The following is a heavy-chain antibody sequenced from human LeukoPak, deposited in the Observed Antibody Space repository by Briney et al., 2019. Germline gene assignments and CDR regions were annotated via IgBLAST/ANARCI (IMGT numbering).Heavy chain of an antibody. D-gene: IGHD3-22*01. CDR1: GGSISSSFYY. Sequence: KPSETLSLTCTDSGGSISSSFYYWGWLRQPPGKGLEWIGSTYYSGTTYYKPSLKSRVSVSVDTSKNQLSLNLTSVTAADTALYYCARHGYYYYTSGYFGYWGQGILVTVSS. CDR2: TYYSGTT. CDR3: ARHGYYYYTSGYFGY. V-gene: IGHV4-39*01. J-gene: IGHJ4*02.